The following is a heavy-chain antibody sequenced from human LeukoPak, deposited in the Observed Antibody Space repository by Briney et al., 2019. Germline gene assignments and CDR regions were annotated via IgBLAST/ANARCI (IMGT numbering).Heavy chain of an antibody. D-gene: IGHD3-3*01. CDR2: IITNFGTT. V-gene: IGHV1-69*13. J-gene: IGHJ4*02. CDR1: GGTFSNYA. Sequence: SVKVSCKASGGTFSNYAINWMRQAPGQGLEWLGGIITNFGTTNYAQKYQGRVTITADESTSTVYMELSSLRSEDTAVYYCARPRAYYDFWRGYPPFDYWGQGTLVTVSS. CDR3: ARPRAYYDFWRGYPPFDY.